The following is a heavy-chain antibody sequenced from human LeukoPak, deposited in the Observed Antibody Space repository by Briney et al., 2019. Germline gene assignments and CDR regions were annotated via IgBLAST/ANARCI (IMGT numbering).Heavy chain of an antibody. J-gene: IGHJ3*02. CDR2: IYTSGST. V-gene: IGHV4-4*07. Sequence: PSETLSLTCTVSGGSISSYYWSWIRQPAGKGLEWIGRIYTSGSTNYNPSLKSRVTMSVDTSKNQFSLKLSSVTAADTAVYYCAREKSSGWYGDAFDIWGQGTMVTASS. D-gene: IGHD6-19*01. CDR1: GGSISSYY. CDR3: AREKSSGWYGDAFDI.